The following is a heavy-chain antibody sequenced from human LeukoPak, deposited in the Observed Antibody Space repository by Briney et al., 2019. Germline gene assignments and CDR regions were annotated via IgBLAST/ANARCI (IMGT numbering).Heavy chain of an antibody. CDR2: IYSGGNT. CDR1: GFTVSNNY. D-gene: IGHD6-13*01. Sequence: GGSLRLSCAASGFTVSNNYMSWVRQAPGKGLEWVSVIYSGGNTYYADSVKGRFTISRDNAKNSLYLQMNSLRAEDTAVYYCARGDSWYFFDYWGQGTLVTVSS. CDR3: ARGDSWYFFDY. J-gene: IGHJ4*02. V-gene: IGHV3-66*01.